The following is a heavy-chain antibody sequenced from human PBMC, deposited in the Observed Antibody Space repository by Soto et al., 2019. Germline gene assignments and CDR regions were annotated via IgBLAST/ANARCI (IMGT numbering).Heavy chain of an antibody. J-gene: IGHJ6*02. Sequence: ASVKVSCKASGYTFTSYAMHWVRHAPGQRLEWMGWINAGNGNTKYSQKFQGRVTITRDTSASTAYMELSSLRSVDTATYYCARIRERWELGSYYYGMDVWGQGTTVTVSS. V-gene: IGHV1-3*01. CDR2: INAGNGNT. CDR1: GYTFTSYA. D-gene: IGHD1-26*01. CDR3: ARIRERWELGSYYYGMDV.